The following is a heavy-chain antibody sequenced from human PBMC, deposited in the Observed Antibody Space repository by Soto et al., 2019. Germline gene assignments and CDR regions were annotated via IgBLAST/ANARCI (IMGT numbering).Heavy chain of an antibody. V-gene: IGHV1-18*01. CDR1: GYTFTSYG. CDR3: ASAPRGSWYAP. J-gene: IGHJ5*02. D-gene: IGHD6-25*01. Sequence: QVQLVQSGAEVKKPGASVKVSCKASGYTFTSYGISWVRQAPGQGLEWMGWISAYNGNTNDAQKLQGRVTMTTDKSTSTAYVELRSLRAVGTAGYYCASAPRGSWYAPWGQGTLVTVSS. CDR2: ISAYNGNT.